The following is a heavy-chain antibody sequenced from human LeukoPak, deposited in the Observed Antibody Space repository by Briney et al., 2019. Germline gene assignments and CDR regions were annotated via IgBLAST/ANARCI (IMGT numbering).Heavy chain of an antibody. Sequence: PGGSLRLSCAASGFTFRNYAMSWVRQAPGKGLEWVSAISGSGGSTNYADSVKGRFTISRDNSKNTMNLQMNSLRAEDTAVYYCAKRIPGGPNDYWGQGTLVTVSS. CDR1: GFTFRNYA. V-gene: IGHV3-23*01. D-gene: IGHD2-15*01. J-gene: IGHJ4*02. CDR3: AKRIPGGPNDY. CDR2: ISGSGGST.